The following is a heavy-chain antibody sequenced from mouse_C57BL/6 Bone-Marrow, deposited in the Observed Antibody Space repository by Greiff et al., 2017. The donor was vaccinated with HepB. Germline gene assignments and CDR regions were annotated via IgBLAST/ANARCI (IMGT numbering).Heavy chain of an antibody. V-gene: IGHV1-50*01. Sequence: QVQLQQPGAELVKPGASVKLSCKASGYTFTSYWMPWVKQRPGQGLEWIGEINPSDSYTNYNQKFKGKATLTVDTSSSTAYMQLSSLTSEDSAVYYCASGITTDIDDRGQGTTLTVSA. CDR1: GYTFTSYW. CDR2: INPSDSYT. CDR3: ASGITTDIDD. D-gene: IGHD2-4*01. J-gene: IGHJ2*01.